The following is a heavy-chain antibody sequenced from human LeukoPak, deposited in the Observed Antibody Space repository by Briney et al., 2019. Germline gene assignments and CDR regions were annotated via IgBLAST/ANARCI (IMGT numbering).Heavy chain of an antibody. Sequence: GGSLRLSCVVSGFTFTIYSMSWVRQAPGKGLGWVANINLDGRQRFYVDSVKGRFTISRASTENSLYLQMNSLRVEDTAVYYCARDTDDFQGLDIWGQGTVVTVSS. CDR2: INLDGRQR. CDR3: ARDTDDFQGLDI. J-gene: IGHJ3*02. D-gene: IGHD3-3*01. CDR1: GFTFTIYS. V-gene: IGHV3-7*01.